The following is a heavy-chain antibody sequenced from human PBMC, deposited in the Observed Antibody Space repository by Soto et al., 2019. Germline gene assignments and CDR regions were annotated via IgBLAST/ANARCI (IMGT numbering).Heavy chain of an antibody. D-gene: IGHD3-10*01. CDR1: GGSISSGDYY. J-gene: IGHJ6*02. CDR3: ARINYYGSGNYYYGMDV. Sequence: QVQLQESGPGLVEPSQTLSLTCTVSGGSISSGDYYWSWIRQPPGKGLEWIAYIYYTGNTYYNPSLKSRVTISVDTSKNPFSLKLSSVTAADTAVYYCARINYYGSGNYYYGMDVWGQGTTVTVSS. CDR2: IYYTGNT. V-gene: IGHV4-30-4*01.